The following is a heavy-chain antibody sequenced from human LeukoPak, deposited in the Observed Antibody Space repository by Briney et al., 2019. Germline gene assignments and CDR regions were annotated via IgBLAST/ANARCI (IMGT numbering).Heavy chain of an antibody. V-gene: IGHV3-23*01. D-gene: IGHD3-22*01. J-gene: IGHJ4*02. Sequence: PGGSLRLPCAASGFTFSSYAMSWVRQAPGKGLEWVSGISGSGDNTYYADSVKGRLTISRDNSKNTLYVQVNSLGTEDTAAYYCAKGSYYDSSGSFYFDYWGQGTLVTVSS. CDR1: GFTFSSYA. CDR2: ISGSGDNT. CDR3: AKGSYYDSSGSFYFDY.